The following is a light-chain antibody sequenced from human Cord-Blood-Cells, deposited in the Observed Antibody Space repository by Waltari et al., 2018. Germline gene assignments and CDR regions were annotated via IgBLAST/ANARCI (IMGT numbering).Light chain of an antibody. Sequence: SYELTQPPSVSVSPGQTARITCSGDALPTKYAYWYQQKSGQAPVLVIYEDSKRPSGIPGRFSGSSSGTMATLTISGAQVEDEADYYCYSTDSSGNHVFGTGTKVTVL. CDR1: ALPTKY. CDR2: EDS. CDR3: YSTDSSGNHV. J-gene: IGLJ1*01. V-gene: IGLV3-10*01.